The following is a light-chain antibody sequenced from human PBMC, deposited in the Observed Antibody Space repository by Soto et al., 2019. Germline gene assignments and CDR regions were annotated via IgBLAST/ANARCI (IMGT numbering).Light chain of an antibody. J-gene: IGKJ4*01. Sequence: EIVLTQSPGTLSLSPGERATLSCRASQTVSSSYLAWYQQKPGQAPRLLIFGASNRANGSPDRFSGSGSGTDFTLSISRLEPEDFAVFYCQLYGSSPLPFGRGTKVDIK. CDR3: QLYGSSPLP. CDR1: QTVSSSY. V-gene: IGKV3-20*01. CDR2: GAS.